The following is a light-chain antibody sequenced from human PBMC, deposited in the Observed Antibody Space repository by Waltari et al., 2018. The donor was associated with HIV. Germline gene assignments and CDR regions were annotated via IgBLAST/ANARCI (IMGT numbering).Light chain of an antibody. V-gene: IGKV3-20*01. Sequence: IVLTQSPGTLSLSPGERATFSCRASQSVSSDLAWYHQRPGQAPRLLIYSASTRATGIPDRFNGSGSGTDFTLTINSLEPEDSAVYYCQHYTSSPTWTFGQGTKVEIK. CDR3: QHYTSSPTWT. CDR1: QSVSSD. CDR2: SAS. J-gene: IGKJ1*01.